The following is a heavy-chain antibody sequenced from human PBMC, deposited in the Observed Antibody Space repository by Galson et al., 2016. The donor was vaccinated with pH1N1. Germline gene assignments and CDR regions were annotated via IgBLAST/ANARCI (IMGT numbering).Heavy chain of an antibody. CDR2: IDPSGGGT. D-gene: IGHD7-27*01. J-gene: IGHJ4*02. Sequence: SVKVSCKASGYTFTTSYIHWVRQAPGEGLEWMGVIDPSGGGTTYAQKFRARVTMTRDTSTSTVYMELRGLKSEDTAVYYCIRDLGRLRDFWGQGTLVTVSS. CDR3: IRDLGRLRDF. V-gene: IGHV1-46*03. CDR1: GYTFTTSY.